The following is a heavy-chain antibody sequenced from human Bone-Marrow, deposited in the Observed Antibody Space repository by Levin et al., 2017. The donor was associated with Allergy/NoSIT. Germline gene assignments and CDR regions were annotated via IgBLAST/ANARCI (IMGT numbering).Heavy chain of an antibody. Sequence: GGSLRLSCAASGFIFSSYAMSWVRQAPGKGLEWVSVISGGGGSTYYADSVKGRFTISRDSSKNTLYLQMNTLRAEDTAVYYCAKERSPSLYYDSSGYYFASVVDYWGQGTLVTVSS. CDR3: AKERSPSLYYDSSGYYFASVVDY. CDR2: ISGGGGST. CDR1: GFIFSSYA. J-gene: IGHJ4*02. D-gene: IGHD3-22*01. V-gene: IGHV3-23*01.